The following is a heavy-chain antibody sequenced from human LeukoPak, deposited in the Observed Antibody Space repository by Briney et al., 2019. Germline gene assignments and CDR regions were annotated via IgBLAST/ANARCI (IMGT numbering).Heavy chain of an antibody. D-gene: IGHD2-2*02. Sequence: PGGSLRLSCAASGFTFSRDSMNWVRQAPGKGLEWVSYINGGGSPIYYADSVRGRFTISRDNAKNTLYLQMNSLRAEDTAVYYCARDGFSSADCSSTSCYSRYYMDVWGKGTTVTVSS. V-gene: IGHV3-48*04. CDR2: INGGGSPI. CDR3: ARDGFSSADCSSTSCYSRYYMDV. J-gene: IGHJ6*03. CDR1: GFTFSRDS.